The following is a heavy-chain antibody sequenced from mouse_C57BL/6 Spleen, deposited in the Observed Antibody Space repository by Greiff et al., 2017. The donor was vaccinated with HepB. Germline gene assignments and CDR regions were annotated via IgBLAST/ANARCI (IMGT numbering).Heavy chain of an antibody. J-gene: IGHJ3*01. D-gene: IGHD1-1*01. CDR2: ISYDGSN. CDR1: GYSITSGYY. Sequence: EVQLQESGPGLVKPSQSLSLTCSVTGYSITSGYYWNWIRQFPGNKLEWMGYISYDGSNNYNPSLKNRISITRDTSKNQFFLKLNSVTTEDTATYYCARDYYGSSLVFAYWGQGTLVTVSA. V-gene: IGHV3-6*01. CDR3: ARDYYGSSLVFAY.